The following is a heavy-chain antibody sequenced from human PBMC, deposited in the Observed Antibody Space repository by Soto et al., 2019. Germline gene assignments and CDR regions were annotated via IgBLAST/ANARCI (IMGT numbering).Heavy chain of an antibody. CDR3: ARESYDFWSGFKEYYFDY. D-gene: IGHD3-3*01. CDR2: ISYDGSNK. J-gene: IGHJ4*02. Sequence: QVQLVESGGGVVQPGRSPRLSCAASGFTFSSYAMHWVRQAPGKGLEWVAVISYDGSNKYYADSVKGRFTISRDNSKNTLYLQMNSLRAEDTAVYYCARESYDFWSGFKEYYFDYWGQGTLVTVSS. V-gene: IGHV3-30-3*01. CDR1: GFTFSSYA.